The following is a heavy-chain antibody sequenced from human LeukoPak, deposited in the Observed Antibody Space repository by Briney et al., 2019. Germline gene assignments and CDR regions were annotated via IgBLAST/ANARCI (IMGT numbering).Heavy chain of an antibody. D-gene: IGHD4-17*01. V-gene: IGHV1-18*01. CDR2: ISAYNDNT. Sequence: ASVKDSCKASGYTFTSYGICWGRDAPGQGLEWMGWISAYNDNTNYAQKLQGRVTMTTDTSTSTAYMELRSLRSDDTAVYYCARDDDLAVTHDYWGQGTLVTVSS. CDR1: GYTFTSYG. J-gene: IGHJ4*02. CDR3: ARDDDLAVTHDY.